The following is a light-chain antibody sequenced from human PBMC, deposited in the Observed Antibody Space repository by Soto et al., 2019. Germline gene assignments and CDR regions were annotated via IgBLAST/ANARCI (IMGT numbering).Light chain of an antibody. CDR1: QSVSSY. CDR3: QQYGSSSRT. J-gene: IGKJ1*01. CDR2: GAS. Sequence: DIVLTQSPGTLSLSPGERATLSCRASQSVSSYLAWYQQKPGQAPRLLIYGASSRATGIPDRCSGGGSGTDFTLTISRLEPEDFAVYYCQQYGSSSRTFGQGTKVEVK. V-gene: IGKV3-20*01.